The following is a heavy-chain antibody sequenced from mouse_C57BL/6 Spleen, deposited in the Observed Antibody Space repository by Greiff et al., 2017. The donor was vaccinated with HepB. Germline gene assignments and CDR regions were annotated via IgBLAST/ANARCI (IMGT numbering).Heavy chain of an antibody. D-gene: IGHD4-1*01. Sequence: VQLQQSGPELVKPGASVKMSCKASGYTFTDYNMHWVKQSHGKSLEWIGYINPNNGGTIYNQKFKGKATLTVNKSSSTAYMELRSLTSEETAVYYCARCGNGKAMDYWGQGTSVTVSS. CDR2: INPNNGGT. V-gene: IGHV1-22*01. CDR3: ARCGNGKAMDY. CDR1: GYTFTDYN. J-gene: IGHJ4*01.